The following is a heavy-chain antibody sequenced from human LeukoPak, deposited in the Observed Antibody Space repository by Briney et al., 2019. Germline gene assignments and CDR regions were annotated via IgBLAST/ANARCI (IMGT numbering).Heavy chain of an antibody. J-gene: IGHJ4*02. CDR1: GDSVSSNSAA. Sequence: SQTLSLTCAISGDSVSSNSAAWNWIRHSPSSGLEWLGRTYYRAKWYNDYAISVKSRITINPATSKNQFSLQLNSVTPEDTAVYYCARSYSSGLHYWGQGTLVNVSS. V-gene: IGHV6-1*01. CDR2: TYYRAKWYN. CDR3: ARSYSSGLHY. D-gene: IGHD6-19*01.